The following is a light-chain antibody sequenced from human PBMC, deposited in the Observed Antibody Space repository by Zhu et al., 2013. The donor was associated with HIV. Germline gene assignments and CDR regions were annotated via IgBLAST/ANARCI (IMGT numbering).Light chain of an antibody. CDR3: QHYESPPLI. CDR1: QTINSDY. Sequence: EIVLTQSPVTLSLSPGQRATISCRASQTINSDYLAWYQQRPGQAPRLLIYDASSRATGIPDRFRGSGSGTDFTLTISRLEPEDFAVYYCQHYESPPLIFGGGTKVEIK. J-gene: IGKJ4*01. V-gene: IGKV3-20*01. CDR2: DAS.